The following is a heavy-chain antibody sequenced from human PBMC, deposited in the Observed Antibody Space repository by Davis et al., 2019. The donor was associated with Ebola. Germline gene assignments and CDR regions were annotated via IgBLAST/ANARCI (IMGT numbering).Heavy chain of an antibody. CDR2: TYYMSKWYN. V-gene: IGHV6-1*01. Sequence: PSETLSLTCAISGDRVSTNSWNWIRQSPSRGLEWLGRTYYMSKWYNDYAPSVVGRISINADTSKNHFSLQLNSVTPEDTAVYYCARGWLRSKFDYWGRGTLVTVSS. CDR1: GDRVSTNS. D-gene: IGHD5-12*01. CDR3: ARGWLRSKFDY. J-gene: IGHJ4*02.